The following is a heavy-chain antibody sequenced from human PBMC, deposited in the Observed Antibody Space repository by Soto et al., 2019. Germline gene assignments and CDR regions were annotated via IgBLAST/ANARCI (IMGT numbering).Heavy chain of an antibody. CDR2: ISYDGSNK. CDR3: AKDRRPNYYYGMDV. V-gene: IGHV3-30*18. J-gene: IGHJ6*02. Sequence: QVQLVESGGGVVQPGRSLRLSCAASGFTFSSYGMHWVRQAPGKGLEWVAVISYDGSNKYYADSVKGRFTISRDNSKNTLYLQMNSLSAEDTAVYYCAKDRRPNYYYGMDVRGQGTTVSVSS. D-gene: IGHD6-25*01. CDR1: GFTFSSYG.